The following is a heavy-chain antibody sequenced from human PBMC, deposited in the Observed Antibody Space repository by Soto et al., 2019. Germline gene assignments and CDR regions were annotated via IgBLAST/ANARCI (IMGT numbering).Heavy chain of an antibody. CDR1: GFTFSSYS. Sequence: GGSLRLSCAASGFTFSSYSMDWVRQAPGKGLEWVSSISSGSGSIYYADSLKGRFTISRDNAENSLYLQMNSLRVEDTAVYYCARERLFSGYDQYFLDYWGQGALVTVSS. D-gene: IGHD5-12*01. CDR3: ARERLFSGYDQYFLDY. CDR2: ISSGSGSI. V-gene: IGHV3-21*01. J-gene: IGHJ4*02.